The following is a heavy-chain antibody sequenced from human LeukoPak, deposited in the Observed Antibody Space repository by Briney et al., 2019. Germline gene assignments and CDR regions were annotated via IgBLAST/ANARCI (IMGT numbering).Heavy chain of an antibody. V-gene: IGHV3-15*01. CDR1: GFTFSDDW. D-gene: IGHD7-27*01. Sequence: GGSLRLSCTASGFTFSDDWLTWVRLAPGKGLEGIGRIKRKVDGEKTEYAAPGKDRLTISSDDSKKPLYLHMNSLKSEDTAVYYCAIGLGKPDSDYWGQGTLVTVSS. J-gene: IGHJ4*02. CDR3: AIGLGKPDSDY. CDR2: IKRKVDGEKT.